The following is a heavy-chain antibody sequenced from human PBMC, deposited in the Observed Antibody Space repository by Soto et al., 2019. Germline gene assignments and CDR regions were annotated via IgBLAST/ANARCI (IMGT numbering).Heavy chain of an antibody. Sequence: PGGSLRLSCAASGFTFSSYGMHWVRQAPGKGLEWVAVISYDGSNKYYADSVKGRFTISRDNSKDTLYLQMNSLRAGDTAVYYCAKAEWELAYYYYYYGMDVWGQGTTVTVSS. CDR1: GFTFSSYG. CDR3: AKAEWELAYYYYYYGMDV. J-gene: IGHJ6*02. CDR2: ISYDGSNK. V-gene: IGHV3-30*18. D-gene: IGHD1-26*01.